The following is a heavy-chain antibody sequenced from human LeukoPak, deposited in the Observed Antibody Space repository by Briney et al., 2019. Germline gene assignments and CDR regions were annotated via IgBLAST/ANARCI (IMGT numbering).Heavy chain of an antibody. CDR3: ARDAGSSGWYTFDY. CDR1: GDSVSSSNGA. J-gene: IGHJ4*02. V-gene: IGHV6-1*01. CDR2: TYYRSKWYN. D-gene: IGHD6-19*01. Sequence: SQTLSVTCAISGDSVSSSNGAWRWIRQSPSRGLEWLGRTYYRSKWYNDYAVSMKGRITINPDTSKNQFSLQLNSVTPEDTAVYYCARDAGSSGWYTFDYWGQGTLVTVSS.